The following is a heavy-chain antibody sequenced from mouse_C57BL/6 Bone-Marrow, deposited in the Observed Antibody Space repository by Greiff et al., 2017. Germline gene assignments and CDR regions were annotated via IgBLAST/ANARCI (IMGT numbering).Heavy chain of an antibody. V-gene: IGHV1-7*01. CDR2: INPSSGYT. CDR1: GYTFTSYC. D-gene: IGHD2-12*01. J-gene: IGHJ4*01. CDR3: ARAYYRAMDY. Sequence: VQLQQSGAELAKPGASVKLSCTASGYTFTSYCMHWVKQRPGQGLEWIGYINPSSGYTKYNQKFKDKATLTADKSSNTAYVQLSSLTYEDSAVYYCARAYYRAMDYWGQGTSVTVSS.